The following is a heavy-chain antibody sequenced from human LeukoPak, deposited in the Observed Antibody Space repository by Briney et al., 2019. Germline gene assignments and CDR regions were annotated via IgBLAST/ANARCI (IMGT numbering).Heavy chain of an antibody. V-gene: IGHV4-31*03. CDR1: DGSITSGGYY. D-gene: IGHD4-11*01. Sequence: PSQTLSLTCTVSDGSITSGGYYWSWIRQHPGKGLEWIGYIYYSGSTYYNPSLKSRVIISVDTSKNQFSLELSSVTAADTAVYYCARTLTSITTISYFDYWGQGTLVTVSS. CDR3: ARTLTSITTISYFDY. CDR2: IYYSGST. J-gene: IGHJ4*02.